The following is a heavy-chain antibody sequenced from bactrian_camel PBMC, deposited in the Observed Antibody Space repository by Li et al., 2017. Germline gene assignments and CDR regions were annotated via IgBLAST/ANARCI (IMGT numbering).Heavy chain of an antibody. Sequence: QLVESGGGSVQAGGSMRLSCQAFRYTFGRNCMKWGRQGPGKGLEWVSTISSSDRSTYYAPSVKGRFTISRDNAKNTVYLQLNSLKTDDTAMYYCTMGSATMVRADFGKRGQGTQVTVS. D-gene: IGHD4*01. CDR1: RYTFGRNC. J-gene: IGHJ4*01. CDR2: ISSSDRST. V-gene: IGHV3S25*01.